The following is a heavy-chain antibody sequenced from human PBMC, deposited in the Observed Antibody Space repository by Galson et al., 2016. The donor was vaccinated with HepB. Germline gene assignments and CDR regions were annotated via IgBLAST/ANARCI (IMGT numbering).Heavy chain of an antibody. D-gene: IGHD2-2*01. CDR2: ISFAGSNQ. CDR3: ARDSYCTRTICYPYYFDF. V-gene: IGHV3-30*03. Sequence: SLRLSCAASGFTFSASGMHWVRQAPGKGPEWLAVISFAGSNQFYADSVKGRFTISRDNSNNTLHLQMHSLRVEDTALYHCARDSYCTRTICYPYYFDFWGQGTLVAVSS. J-gene: IGHJ4*02. CDR1: GFTFSASG.